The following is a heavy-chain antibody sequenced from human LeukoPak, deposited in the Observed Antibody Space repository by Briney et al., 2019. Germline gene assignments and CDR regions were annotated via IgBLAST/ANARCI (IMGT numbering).Heavy chain of an antibody. D-gene: IGHD1-1*01. V-gene: IGHV1-46*01. CDR1: GYIFTSYY. J-gene: IGHJ5*02. Sequence: ASVKVSCKASGYIFTSYYMHWVRQAPGQGLEWMGIINPSGGSTSYAQKFQGRVTMTRDTSTSTVYMELSSLRSEDTAVYYCARARGNVNWFDPWGQGTLVAVSS. CDR2: INPSGGST. CDR3: ARARGNVNWFDP.